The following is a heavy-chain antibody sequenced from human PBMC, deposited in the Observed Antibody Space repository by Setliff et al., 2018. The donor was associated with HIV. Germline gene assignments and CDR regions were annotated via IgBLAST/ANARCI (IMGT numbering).Heavy chain of an antibody. J-gene: IGHJ4*02. V-gene: IGHV4-39*07. CDR3: ARRMSSGSYYDY. CDR2: IYYSGST. D-gene: IGHD1-26*01. CDR1: GDSVNDRSYF. Sequence: PSETLSLTCTVSGDSVNDRSYFWGWIRQPPGKGLEWIGSIYYSGSTYYNPSLKSRVSITVDKNQISLKLSSVTAADTAVYYCARRMSSGSYYDYWGQGTLVTVSS.